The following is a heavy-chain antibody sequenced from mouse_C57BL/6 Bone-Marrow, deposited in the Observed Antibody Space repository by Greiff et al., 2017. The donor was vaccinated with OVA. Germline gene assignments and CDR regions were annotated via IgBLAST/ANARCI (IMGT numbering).Heavy chain of an antibody. J-gene: IGHJ4*01. CDR1: GYSITSGYD. V-gene: IGHV3-1*01. CDR3: AVAVVDYYAMDY. D-gene: IGHD1-1*01. CDR2: ISYSGST. Sequence: EVQLKESGPGMVKPSQSLPLTCTVTGYSITSGYDWHWIRHFPGNKLEWMAYISYSGSTNYNPSLKSRTSITHDTSKNHFFLKLNSVTTEDKATDNCAVAVVDYYAMDYWGQGTSVTVSS.